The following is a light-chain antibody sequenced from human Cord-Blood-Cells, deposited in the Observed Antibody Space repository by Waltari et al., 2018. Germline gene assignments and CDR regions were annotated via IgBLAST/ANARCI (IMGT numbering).Light chain of an antibody. V-gene: IGLV2-14*01. CDR2: EVS. CDR1: SSAVAGYNY. CDR3: SSYTSSSTLV. Sequence: QSALTQPASVSGSPGQSITLSCTGTSSAVAGYNYVSWYQQHPGKAPKLMIYEVSNRPSGVSNRFSGSKSGNTASLTISGLQAEDEADYYCSSYTSSSTLVFGTGTKVTVL. J-gene: IGLJ1*01.